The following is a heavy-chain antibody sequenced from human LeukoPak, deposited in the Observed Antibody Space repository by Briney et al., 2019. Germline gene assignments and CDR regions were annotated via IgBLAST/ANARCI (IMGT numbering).Heavy chain of an antibody. CDR3: ARGSYYFDF. CDR2: VNFNSGKT. V-gene: IGHV1-8*01. CDR1: GYTFAKYD. J-gene: IGHJ4*02. Sequence: ASVTVSCTASGYTFAKYDINWVRQATGQGLEWMGWVNFNSGKTAYAQKFQGRVTMTGDTTISTAYMELRSLKSEDTAVYYCARGSYYFDFWGQGSLVTVSS.